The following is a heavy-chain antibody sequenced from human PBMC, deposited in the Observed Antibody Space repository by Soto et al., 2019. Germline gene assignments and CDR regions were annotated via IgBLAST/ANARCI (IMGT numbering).Heavy chain of an antibody. V-gene: IGHV4-34*01. Sequence: SETLSLTCAVSGGTFSGYYWTWIRQPPGKGLEWIGEINHSGSTNYNSSLTSRVTISADTSQKHFSLKMTSVTAADTAVYYCASRSSYYGIDFWCQGPTVT. CDR2: INHSGST. CDR3: ASRSSYYGIDF. D-gene: IGHD6-6*01. J-gene: IGHJ6*02. CDR1: GGTFSGYY.